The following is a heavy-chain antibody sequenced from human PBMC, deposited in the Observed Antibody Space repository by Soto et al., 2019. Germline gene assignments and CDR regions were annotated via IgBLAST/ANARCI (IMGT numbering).Heavy chain of an antibody. CDR3: TREAYSTIVVVKFDL. CDR2: IKSKTDGGTT. CDR1: GFTFSNAW. J-gene: IGHJ4*01. V-gene: IGHV3-15*07. Sequence: GGSLRLSCAASGFTFSNAWINWVRQAPGKGLEWVGRIKSKTDGGTTDYAEPVKGRFAISRDDSNNMVYLQMNSLKIEDTAVYDYTREAYSTIVVVKFDLCGHVGLVT. D-gene: IGHD3-22*01.